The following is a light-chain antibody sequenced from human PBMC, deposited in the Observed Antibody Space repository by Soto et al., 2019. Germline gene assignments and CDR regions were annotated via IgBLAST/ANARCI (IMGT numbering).Light chain of an antibody. CDR1: QSVSSY. V-gene: IGKV3-11*01. J-gene: IGKJ5*01. Sequence: EIVLTQSPATLSFSPVERATLSCRASQSVSSYLAWYQQKPGQAPRLLIYDASNRATGIPARFSGSGSGTDSTLTISSLEPEDFAVYYCQQSSNWPPITFGQGTRLEIK. CDR3: QQSSNWPPIT. CDR2: DAS.